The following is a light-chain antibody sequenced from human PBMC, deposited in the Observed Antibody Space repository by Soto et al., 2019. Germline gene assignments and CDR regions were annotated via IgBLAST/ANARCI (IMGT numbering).Light chain of an antibody. CDR3: QNYDSTLLRT. CDR1: QGISNY. V-gene: IGKV1-27*01. Sequence: DIPMTQSPPSLSASIGDRVTIACRASQGISNYLAWYQQKTGKVPKLLIYAASTLPSGVPSRFSGSGSGTDLTLTIISLQPEDVATYYWQNYDSTLLRTFCQGNRVEIK. CDR2: AAS. J-gene: IGKJ1*01.